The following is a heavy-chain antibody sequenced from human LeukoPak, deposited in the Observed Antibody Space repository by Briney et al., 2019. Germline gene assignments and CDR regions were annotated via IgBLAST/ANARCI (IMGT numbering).Heavy chain of an antibody. J-gene: IGHJ5*02. D-gene: IGHD1-26*01. Sequence: PGRSLRLSCAGSGFTYSLHWVRQAPGKGLEWVAVILYDGSNKYYADSVKGRFTISRDNSKNTLYLQMNSLRAEDTAVYYCAKDPPYSGSSYNWFDPWGQGTLVTVSS. CDR2: ILYDGSNK. V-gene: IGHV3-30*04. CDR1: GFTYSL. CDR3: AKDPPYSGSSYNWFDP.